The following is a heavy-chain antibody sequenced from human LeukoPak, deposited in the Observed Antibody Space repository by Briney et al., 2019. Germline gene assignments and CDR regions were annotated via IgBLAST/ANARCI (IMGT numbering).Heavy chain of an antibody. Sequence: SETLSLTCTVSGGSIATYYWSWIRQSPGKGLEWIAYIYYGGTNYNPSLKSRVTISVDTSKNQFSLNLGSATAADRAVYYWARGDGYNSGYFEYWGQGTLVTVSS. CDR2: IYYGGT. D-gene: IGHD5-24*01. CDR3: ARGDGYNSGYFEY. V-gene: IGHV4-59*01. CDR1: GGSIATYY. J-gene: IGHJ4*02.